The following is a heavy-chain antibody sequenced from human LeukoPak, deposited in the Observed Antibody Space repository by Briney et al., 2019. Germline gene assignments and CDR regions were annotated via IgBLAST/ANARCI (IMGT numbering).Heavy chain of an antibody. CDR2: IYYSGNT. CDR3: XXHVVXGYTSSWYYFDY. CDR1: GGSISSSSYY. J-gene: IGHJ4*02. V-gene: IGHV4-39*01. Sequence: SETLSLTCTVSGGSISSSSYYWGWIRQPPGKGLEWIASIYYSGNTYYNPSLKSRVTISVDTSKNQFSLKLTSVTAADTALYYCXXHVVXGYTSSWYYFDYWGQGTLATVSS. D-gene: IGHD6-13*01.